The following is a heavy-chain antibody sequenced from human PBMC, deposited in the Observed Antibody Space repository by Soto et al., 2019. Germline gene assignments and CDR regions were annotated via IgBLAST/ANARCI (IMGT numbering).Heavy chain of an antibody. J-gene: IGHJ5*02. CDR3: ARTSLYSGSPGGENWFDP. V-gene: IGHV5-10-1*01. CDR1: GYRFTSYW. D-gene: IGHD1-26*01. Sequence: GESLKISCKGSGYRFTSYWISWVRQMPGKGLEWMGRINPSDSYTDYSPSFQGHVTISTDKSISTAYLQWSSLKASDTAVYYCARTSLYSGSPGGENWFDPWGQGTLVTVSS. CDR2: INPSDSYT.